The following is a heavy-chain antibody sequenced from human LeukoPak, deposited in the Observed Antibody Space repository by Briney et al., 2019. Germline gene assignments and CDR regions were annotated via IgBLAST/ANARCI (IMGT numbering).Heavy chain of an antibody. CDR1: GYTFTDFY. J-gene: IGHJ3*02. CDR3: ARDLEASPGYEGADALDI. D-gene: IGHD5-12*01. CDR2: VRPNNGAT. Sequence: ASVKVSCKASGYTFTDFYIHWVRHAPGQGLEWMGWVRPNNGATKYAEKFQGRVTMTRDTSTSTAHMELSSLRSDDTAEYYRARDLEASPGYEGADALDIWGQGTMVTVSS. V-gene: IGHV1-2*02.